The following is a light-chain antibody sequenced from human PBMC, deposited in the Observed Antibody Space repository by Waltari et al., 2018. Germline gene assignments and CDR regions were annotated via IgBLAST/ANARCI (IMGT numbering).Light chain of an antibody. CDR2: DAS. CDR3: QQYGSPPPYT. J-gene: IGKJ2*01. Sequence: DIVLTQSPGTLTLSPGERATLSCRASQSVQNNYLALYHQKPGPAHGLLIFDASSRATGIPDTFSGSGSGTDFDLTISRLGPEYFALYFCQQYGSPPPYTFGQGTKLEIK. V-gene: IGKV3-20*01. CDR1: QSVQNNY.